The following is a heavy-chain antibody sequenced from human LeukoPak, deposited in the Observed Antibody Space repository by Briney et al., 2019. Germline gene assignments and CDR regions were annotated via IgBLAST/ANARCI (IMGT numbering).Heavy chain of an antibody. J-gene: IGHJ6*03. Sequence: ASVKVSCKASGYTFTNYDINWVRQATGQGLEWMGWMNPNSGNTGYAQKFQGRVTMTRDMSTSTVNMELSSLRSEDTAVYYCARAQGSYYHYYMDVWGKGTTVTVSS. V-gene: IGHV1-8*02. D-gene: IGHD1-26*01. CDR2: MNPNSGNT. CDR1: GYTFTNYD. CDR3: ARAQGSYYHYYMDV.